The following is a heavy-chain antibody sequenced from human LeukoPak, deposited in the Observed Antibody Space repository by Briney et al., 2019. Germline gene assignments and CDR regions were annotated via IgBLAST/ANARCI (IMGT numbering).Heavy chain of an antibody. CDR2: IYSGGST. D-gene: IGHD2-2*02. J-gene: IGHJ4*02. CDR3: ARALGYCSSTSCYSDY. V-gene: IGHV3-66*02. CDR1: GFTVSSNY. Sequence: GGFLRLSCAASGFTVSSNYMSWVRQAPGKGLEWVSVIYSGGSTYYADSVKDRFTISRDNSKNTLYLQMNSLRAEDTAVYYCARALGYCSSTSCYSDYWGQGTLVTVSS.